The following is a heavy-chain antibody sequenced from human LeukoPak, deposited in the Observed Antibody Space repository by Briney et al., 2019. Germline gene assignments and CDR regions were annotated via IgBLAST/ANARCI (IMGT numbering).Heavy chain of an antibody. CDR1: GGTFSSYA. CDR2: IIPIFGTA. Sequence: SVKVSCKASGGTFSSYAISWVRQAPGQGLEWMGGIIPIFGTANYAQKFQGRVTITADESTSTAYMELSSLRSDDTAVYYCARVVPAGSDPWGQGTLVTVSS. CDR3: ARVVPAGSDP. J-gene: IGHJ5*02. V-gene: IGHV1-69*13. D-gene: IGHD2-2*01.